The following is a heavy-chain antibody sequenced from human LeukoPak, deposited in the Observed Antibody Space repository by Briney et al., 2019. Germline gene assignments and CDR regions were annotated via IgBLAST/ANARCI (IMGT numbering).Heavy chain of an antibody. Sequence: ASVTVSCTASGYTFTSYAMNWVRHAPGQGLEWMGWINTNTGNPTYAQGFTGRFVFSLDTSVSTAYLEISSLRAEDTAVYYCARELERVDYGDYEVDYWGQGTLVTVSS. CDR2: INTNTGNP. CDR3: ARELERVDYGDYEVDY. D-gene: IGHD4-17*01. V-gene: IGHV7-4-1*02. CDR1: GYTFTSYA. J-gene: IGHJ4*02.